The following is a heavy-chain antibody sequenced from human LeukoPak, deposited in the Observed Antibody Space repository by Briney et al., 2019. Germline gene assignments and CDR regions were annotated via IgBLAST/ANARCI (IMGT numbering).Heavy chain of an antibody. CDR2: IYYSGST. CDR1: GGSISGYY. D-gene: IGHD6-13*01. J-gene: IGHJ4*02. V-gene: IGHV4-59*08. Sequence: PSETLSLTCTVSGGSISGYYWSWIRQPPGKGLEWIGYIYYSGSTNYNPSLKSRVTISVDTSKNQFSLKLSSVTAADTAAYYCARQRVAAAGTLDYWGQGTLVTVSS. CDR3: ARQRVAAAGTLDY.